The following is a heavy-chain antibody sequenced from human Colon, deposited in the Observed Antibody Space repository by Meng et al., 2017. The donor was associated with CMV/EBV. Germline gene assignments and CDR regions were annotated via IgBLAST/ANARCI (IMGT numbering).Heavy chain of an antibody. CDR3: AAYDSSAKSYDF. J-gene: IGHJ4*02. CDR1: GFTFNSYW. V-gene: IGHV3-7*01. CDR2: IKQDGGEK. Sequence: GESLKISCAASGFTFNSYWMSWVRQAPGKGLEWVANIKQDGGEKYYVDSVKGRFTISRDNAKNSLYLQMNSLRAEDTAVYYCAAYDSSAKSYDFWGQGTLVTVSS. D-gene: IGHD3-22*01.